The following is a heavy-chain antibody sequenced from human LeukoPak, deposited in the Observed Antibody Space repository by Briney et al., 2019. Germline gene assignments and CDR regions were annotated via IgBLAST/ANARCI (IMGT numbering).Heavy chain of an antibody. J-gene: IGHJ5*02. CDR2: INPSGGST. D-gene: IGHD3-10*01. CDR1: GGTFSSYA. V-gene: IGHV1-46*01. Sequence: ASVKVSCKASGGTFSSYAISWVRQAPGQGLEWMGIINPSGGSTSYAQKFQGRVTMTRDMSTSTVYMELSSLRSEDTAVYYCARDKGSTMVRGVIAYNWFDPWGQGTLVTVSS. CDR3: ARDKGSTMVRGVIAYNWFDP.